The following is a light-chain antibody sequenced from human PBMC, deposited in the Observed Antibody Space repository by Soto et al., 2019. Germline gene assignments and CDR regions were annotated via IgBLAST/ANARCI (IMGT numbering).Light chain of an antibody. CDR2: DVS. J-gene: IGLJ1*01. Sequence: QSALTQPASVSGSPGQSITISCTGTSSDVGGYNYVSWYQQLPGKAPKLMIYDVSDRPSGVSNRFSASKSGNTASLTISGLQAEDEAAYYCSSYRSSSTLYVFGTGTKLTVL. CDR3: SSYRSSSTLYV. CDR1: SSDVGGYNY. V-gene: IGLV2-14*03.